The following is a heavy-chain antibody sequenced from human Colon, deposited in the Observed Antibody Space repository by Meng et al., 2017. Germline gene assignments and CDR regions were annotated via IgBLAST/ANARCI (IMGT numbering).Heavy chain of an antibody. CDR1: GGSGSSPSYY. V-gene: IGHV4-61*03. CDR2: VYYTGSA. CDR3: ARGRGSYSSIDF. D-gene: IGHD1-26*01. J-gene: IGHJ4*02. Sequence: QVQRQWSRPRLVRPSETLSLSCTHSGGSGSSPSYYWSWIRQTPGKGLEWIGYVYYTGSANYNPSLKSRVTISVDTSKNHFSLNLTSVTAADTAVYYCARGRGSYSSIDFWGQGTLVTVSS.